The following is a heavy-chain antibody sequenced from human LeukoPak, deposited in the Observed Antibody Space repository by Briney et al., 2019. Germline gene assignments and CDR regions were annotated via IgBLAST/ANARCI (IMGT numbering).Heavy chain of an antibody. CDR2: IRYDGSNH. CDR3: VRDYNWGFDY. V-gene: IGHV3-30*02. Sequence: GGSLRLSCAASGFTFSNAWMSWVRQAPGKGLEWVAFIRYDGSNHYYADSVKGRFTISRDNSKNNVYLQMYSLRVEDTSIYYCVRDYNWGFDYWGQGTVVTVSS. CDR1: GFTFSNAW. D-gene: IGHD1-1*01. J-gene: IGHJ4*02.